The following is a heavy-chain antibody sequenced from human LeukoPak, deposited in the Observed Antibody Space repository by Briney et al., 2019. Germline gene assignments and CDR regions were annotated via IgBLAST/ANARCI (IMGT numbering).Heavy chain of an antibody. CDR3: TRNER. CDR2: IKEDGSEK. J-gene: IGHJ4*02. Sequence: GGSLRLSRAASGFNPSDNWISWVRQAPGKGLEWVANIKEDGSEKYYVDSVKGRFTISRDNAKNSLYLQMNSLRPEDTAMYYCTRNERWGQGTLVAVSS. CDR1: GFNPSDNW. V-gene: IGHV3-7*05.